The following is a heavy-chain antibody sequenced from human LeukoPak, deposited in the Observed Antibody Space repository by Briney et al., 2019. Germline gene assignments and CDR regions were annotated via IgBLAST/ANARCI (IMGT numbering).Heavy chain of an antibody. Sequence: ASVKVSCKASGYTFTSYYMHWVRQAPGQGLEWMGIINPSGGSTSYAQKFQGRVTMTRDTSTSTVYMELSSLRSEDPAVYYCARGGPLVVGATNWFDPWGQGTLVTVSS. CDR1: GYTFTSYY. CDR2: INPSGGST. V-gene: IGHV1-46*01. D-gene: IGHD1-26*01. CDR3: ARGGPLVVGATNWFDP. J-gene: IGHJ5*02.